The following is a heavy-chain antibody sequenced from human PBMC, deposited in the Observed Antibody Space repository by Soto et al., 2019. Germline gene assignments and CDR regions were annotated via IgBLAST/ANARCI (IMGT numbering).Heavy chain of an antibody. D-gene: IGHD1-1*01. V-gene: IGHV1-2*04. CDR3: ARVTGTTIDY. CDR2: INPNSGGT. J-gene: IGHJ4*02. Sequence: ASVKVSCKAPGYTFTGYYMHWVRQAPGQGLEWMGWINPNSGGTNYAQKFQGWVTKNRDTSISTSYMELSRLRSDDTAVYYCARVTGTTIDYWGQGTLVTVSS. CDR1: GYTFTGYY.